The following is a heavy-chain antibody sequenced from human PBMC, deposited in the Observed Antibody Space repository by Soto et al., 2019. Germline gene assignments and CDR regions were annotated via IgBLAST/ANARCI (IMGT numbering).Heavy chain of an antibody. D-gene: IGHD3-10*01. V-gene: IGHV5-10-1*01. CDR3: ATNGEGTNTMVKK. Sequence: GESLKISCKGSGYSFTTYWINWVRLMPGKGLEWMGRIDPTNSYTYYSPSFQGHVTFSADKSISTAYLQWSSLKASDTAIYYCATNGEGTNTMVKKWGPGTLVTVSS. CDR1: GYSFTTYW. J-gene: IGHJ4*02. CDR2: IDPTNSYT.